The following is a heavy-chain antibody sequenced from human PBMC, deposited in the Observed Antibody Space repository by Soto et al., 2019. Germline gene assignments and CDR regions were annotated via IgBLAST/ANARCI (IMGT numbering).Heavy chain of an antibody. D-gene: IGHD2-15*01. CDR3: AGGRVVAAFFRSGFYFDY. J-gene: IGHJ4*02. CDR2: INHSGST. CDR1: GGSFSGYY. V-gene: IGHV4-34*01. Sequence: SETLSLTCAVYGGSFSGYYWSWIRQPPGKGLEWIGEINHSGSTNYNPSLKSRVTISVDTSKNQFSLKLSSVTAADTAVYYCAGGRVVAAFFRSGFYFDYWGQGTLVTVSS.